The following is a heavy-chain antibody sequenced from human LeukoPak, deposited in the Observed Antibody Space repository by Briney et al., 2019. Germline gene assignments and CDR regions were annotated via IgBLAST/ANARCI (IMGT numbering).Heavy chain of an antibody. CDR3: ARIRCGHSSSGCYNH. Sequence: PAETLSLTCGVFGVSINYYYWSWIRQSPGKGLEWIGEISHTEGTRYNPSLESRVTMSVGTSENQLSLKLIFVTAADTAVYYCARIRCGHSSSGCYNHWGLGTLVTVSS. V-gene: IGHV4-34*01. CDR2: ISHTEGT. CDR1: GVSINYYY. D-gene: IGHD3-9*01. J-gene: IGHJ1*01.